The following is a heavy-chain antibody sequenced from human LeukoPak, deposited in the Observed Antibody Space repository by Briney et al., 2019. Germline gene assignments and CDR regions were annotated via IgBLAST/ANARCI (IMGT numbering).Heavy chain of an antibody. Sequence: ASEKVSCKASGYTFTSYYMHWVRQAPGQGLEWMGIINPSGGSTSYAQKFQGRVTTTRDTSTSTVYMELSSLRSEDTAVYYCARGRADCSSTSCYPDYWGQGTLVTVSS. CDR2: INPSGGST. CDR3: ARGRADCSSTSCYPDY. J-gene: IGHJ4*02. CDR1: GYTFTSYY. D-gene: IGHD2-2*01. V-gene: IGHV1-46*01.